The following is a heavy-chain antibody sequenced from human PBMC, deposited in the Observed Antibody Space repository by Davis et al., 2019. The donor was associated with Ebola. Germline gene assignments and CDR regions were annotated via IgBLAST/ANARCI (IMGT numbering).Heavy chain of an antibody. CDR2: IKQDGSEK. CDR1: GFTFSSYW. Sequence: GESLKISCAASGFTFSSYWMSWVRQAPGKGLEWVANIKQDGSEKYYVDSVKGRFTISRDNSKNTLYLQMNSLRAEDTAVYYCAKANWGLFDYWGQGTLVTVSS. D-gene: IGHD7-27*01. CDR3: AKANWGLFDY. V-gene: IGHV3-7*03. J-gene: IGHJ4*02.